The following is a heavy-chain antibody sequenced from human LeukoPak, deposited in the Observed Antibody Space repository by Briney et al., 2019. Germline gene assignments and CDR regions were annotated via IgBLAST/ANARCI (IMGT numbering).Heavy chain of an antibody. V-gene: IGHV1-69*05. CDR1: GGTFSSYA. CDR2: IIPIFGTA. J-gene: IGHJ4*02. Sequence: ASVKVSCKASGGTFSSYAISWVRQAPGQVLDWIGWIIPIFGTANYAQKFQGRVTITTDEYTSTAYMELSSLRSEDTAVYYCAMSSSWPEFDYWGQGTLVTVSS. D-gene: IGHD6-13*01. CDR3: AMSSSWPEFDY.